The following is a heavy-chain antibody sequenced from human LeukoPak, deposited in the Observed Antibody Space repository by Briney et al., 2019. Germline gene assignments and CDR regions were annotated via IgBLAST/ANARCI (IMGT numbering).Heavy chain of an antibody. V-gene: IGHV3-30*03. Sequence: GGSLRFSCAASGFTFSSYGMHWVRQAPGKGLEWVAVISYDGSNKYYADSVKGRFTISRDNSKNTLYLQMNSLRAEDTAVYYCASGWVGLFDYWGQGTLVTVSS. CDR2: ISYDGSNK. D-gene: IGHD6-19*01. J-gene: IGHJ4*02. CDR1: GFTFSSYG. CDR3: ASGWVGLFDY.